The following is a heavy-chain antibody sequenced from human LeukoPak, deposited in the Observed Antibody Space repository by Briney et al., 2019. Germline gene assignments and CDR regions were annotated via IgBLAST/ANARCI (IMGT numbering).Heavy chain of an antibody. J-gene: IGHJ5*02. V-gene: IGHV3-23*01. CDR3: AKYRGGITMVRGVIDWFDP. Sequence: GGSLRLSCAASGFTFSSYSMNWVRQAPGKGLEWVSAISGSGGSTYYADSVKGRFTISRDNSKNTLYLQMNSLRAEDTAVYYCAKYRGGITMVRGVIDWFDPWGQGTLVTVSS. D-gene: IGHD3-10*01. CDR1: GFTFSSYS. CDR2: ISGSGGST.